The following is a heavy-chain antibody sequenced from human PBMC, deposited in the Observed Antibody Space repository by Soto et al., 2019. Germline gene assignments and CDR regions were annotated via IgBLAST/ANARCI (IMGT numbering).Heavy chain of an antibody. Sequence: SGPTLVNPTQTLTLTCTFSGFSLSTSGMCVSWIRQPPGKALEWLARIDWDDDKYFSTSLKTRLTISKDTSKNQVVLTMSNMDPVYTSLFYFARTDSSGWYFYAFDIWGQGTMVTVSS. J-gene: IGHJ3*02. CDR1: GFSLSTSGMC. D-gene: IGHD6-19*01. V-gene: IGHV2-70*11. CDR2: IDWDDDK. CDR3: ARTDSSGWYFYAFDI.